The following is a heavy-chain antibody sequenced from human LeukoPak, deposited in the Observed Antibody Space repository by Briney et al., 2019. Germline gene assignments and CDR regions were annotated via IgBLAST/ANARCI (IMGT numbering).Heavy chain of an antibody. CDR2: INPNSGGT. V-gene: IGHV1-2*02. Sequence: ASVKVSCKASGYTFSGYYMYWVRQAPGQGLEWMGWINPNSGGTNYAQKFQGRVTMTRDTSISTAYMELSRLRSDDTAVYYCARTDYYDSSGYYENNDYWGQGTLVTVSS. D-gene: IGHD3-22*01. CDR1: GYTFSGYY. J-gene: IGHJ4*02. CDR3: ARTDYYDSSGYYENNDY.